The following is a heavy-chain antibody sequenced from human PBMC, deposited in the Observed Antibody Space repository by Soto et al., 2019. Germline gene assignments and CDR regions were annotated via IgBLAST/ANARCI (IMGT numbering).Heavy chain of an antibody. D-gene: IGHD2-15*01. J-gene: IGHJ6*02. V-gene: IGHV1-46*01. CDR3: ARTGSGSTYSYDYGMDV. CDR2: INPSGGST. CDR1: GYTVTTYY. Sequence: ASVKVSCKASGYTVTTYYMHWVRQARGQGLEWMGIINPSGGSTTYAQKFQDRVIMTRDTSTSTVYMELSSLRSEDTAVYYCARTGSGSTYSYDYGMDVWGQGNRVAVSS.